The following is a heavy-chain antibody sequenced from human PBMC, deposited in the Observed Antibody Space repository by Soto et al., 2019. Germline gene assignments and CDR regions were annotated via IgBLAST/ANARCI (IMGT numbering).Heavy chain of an antibody. CDR3: ARVGTGTTRRYFDY. CDR1: GGSVSSGSYY. J-gene: IGHJ4*02. D-gene: IGHD1-7*01. CDR2: IYYSGST. V-gene: IGHV4-61*01. Sequence: SETLSLTCTVSGGSVSSGSYYWSWIRQPPGKGLEWIGYIYYSGSTSYNPSLKSRVNISVDTPKNQFSLKLSSVTAVDTAVYYCARVGTGTTRRYFDYWGRGTQVTV.